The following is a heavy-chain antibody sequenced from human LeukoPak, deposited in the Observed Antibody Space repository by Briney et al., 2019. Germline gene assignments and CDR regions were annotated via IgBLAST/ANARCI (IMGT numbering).Heavy chain of an antibody. CDR1: GFTFSDYW. Sequence: GGSLRLSCAASGFTFSDYWMYWVRQAPGKGLEWVANIKQDGSEKYYVDSVKGRFTISRDNAKNSLYLQMNSLRAEDTAVYYCTRDTGCSGGTCYSFYDYWGQGTLVTVSS. CDR3: TRDTGCSGGTCYSFYDY. D-gene: IGHD2-15*01. CDR2: IKQDGSEK. V-gene: IGHV3-7*01. J-gene: IGHJ4*02.